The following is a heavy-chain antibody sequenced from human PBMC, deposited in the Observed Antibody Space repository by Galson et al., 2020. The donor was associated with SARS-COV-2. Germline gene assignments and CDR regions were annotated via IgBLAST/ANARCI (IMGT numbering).Heavy chain of an antibody. Sequence: GGSLRLSCAGSGFTFSSCAMSWVRQAPGKGLEWVSTISGSGIVTYYADSVKGRFTISRDNSKNTLYLQMNSLRAEDTAVYYCAKDPLITMIVVGRDYWGQGTLVTVSS. D-gene: IGHD3-22*01. CDR3: AKDPLITMIVVGRDY. CDR1: GFTFSSCA. V-gene: IGHV3-23*01. CDR2: ISGSGIVT. J-gene: IGHJ4*02.